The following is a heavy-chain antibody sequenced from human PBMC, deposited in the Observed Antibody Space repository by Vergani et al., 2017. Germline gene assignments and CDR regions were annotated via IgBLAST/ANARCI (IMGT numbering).Heavy chain of an antibody. V-gene: IGHV4-38-2*02. J-gene: IGHJ5*01. D-gene: IGHD3-16*02. CDR3: GVIXVRSPRPDNWFDS. CDR2: MFHTGEA. Sequence: QIQLQESGPGLVKPSETLSLTCSVSGYSISRGFYWAWIRQTPEKGLEWIGGMFHTGEASNSPSLQSRVAFSMDTSKNQFSRQLTSVTAADTAVYFCGVIXVRSPRPDNWFDSWGRGTLVTVSS. CDR1: GYSISRGFY.